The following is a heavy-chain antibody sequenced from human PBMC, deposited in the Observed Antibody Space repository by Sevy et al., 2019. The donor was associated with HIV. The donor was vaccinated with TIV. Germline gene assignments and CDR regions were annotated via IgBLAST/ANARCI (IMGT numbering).Heavy chain of an antibody. CDR3: GIDRGIAVAGYYYYYGMDV. J-gene: IGHJ6*02. D-gene: IGHD6-19*01. CDR2: ISYDGSNK. Sequence: GGSLRLSCAASGFTFSSYGMHWVRQAPGKGLEWVAVISYDGSNKYYADSVKGRFTISRDNSKNTLYLQMNSLRAEDTAVYYCGIDRGIAVAGYYYYYGMDVWGQGTTVTVSS. CDR1: GFTFSSYG. V-gene: IGHV3-30*03.